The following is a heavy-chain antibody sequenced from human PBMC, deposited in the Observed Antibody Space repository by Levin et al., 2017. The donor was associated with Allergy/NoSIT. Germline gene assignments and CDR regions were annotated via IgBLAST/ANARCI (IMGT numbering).Heavy chain of an antibody. J-gene: IGHJ3*02. V-gene: IGHV1-46*01. CDR1: GYTFTSYY. D-gene: IGHD3-10*01. Sequence: ASVKVSCKASGYTFTSYYMHWVRQAPGQGLEWMGIINPSGGSTSYAQKFQGRVTMTRDTSTSTVYMELSSLRSEDTAVYYCARDLGGGYYGSGSYYNEDAFDIWGQGTMVTVSS. CDR3: ARDLGGGYYGSGSYYNEDAFDI. CDR2: INPSGGST.